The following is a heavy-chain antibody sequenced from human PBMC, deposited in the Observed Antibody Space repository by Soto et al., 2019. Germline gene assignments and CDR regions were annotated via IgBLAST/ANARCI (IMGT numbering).Heavy chain of an antibody. CDR1: GFTFSSYG. D-gene: IGHD3-3*01. V-gene: IGHV3-30*18. CDR2: ISYDGSNK. J-gene: IGHJ5*02. CDR3: AKDGPAYYDFWSASRGRAWFDP. Sequence: QVQLVESGGGVVQPGRSLRLSCAASGFTFSSYGMHWVRQAPGKGLEWVAVISYDGSNKYYADSVKGRFTISRDNSKNTLYLQMNSLRAEDTAVYYCAKDGPAYYDFWSASRGRAWFDPCGQGTLVTVSS.